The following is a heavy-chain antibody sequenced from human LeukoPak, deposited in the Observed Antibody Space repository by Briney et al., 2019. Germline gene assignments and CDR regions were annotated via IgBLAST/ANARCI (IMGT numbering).Heavy chain of an antibody. CDR2: IYPGDSDT. D-gene: IGHD2-2*01. CDR1: GYSFTSYW. J-gene: IGHJ6*03. V-gene: IGHV5-51*01. CDR3: ARRRYCSSTSCYHQAYYYMDV. Sequence: GESLKISGKGSGYSFTSYWIGWVRQMPGKRLEWMGIIYPGDSDTRYSPSFQGQVTISADKSISTAYLQWSSLKASDTAMYYCARRRYCSSTSCYHQAYYYMDVWGKGTTVTVSS.